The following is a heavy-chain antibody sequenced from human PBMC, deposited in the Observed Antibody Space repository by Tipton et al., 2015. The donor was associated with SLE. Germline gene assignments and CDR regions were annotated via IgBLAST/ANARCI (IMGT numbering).Heavy chain of an antibody. J-gene: IGHJ4*02. CDR1: GSSISSYY. CDR2: IFYTGNT. Sequence: TLSLTCTVSGSSISSYYWAWIRQPPGKGLEWVGSIFYTGNTYYNPSLKSRVSISVDTSKNQFSLKVTSVTAADTAVYYCAREISGGETYWGQGTLVTVSS. CDR3: AREISGGETY. V-gene: IGHV4-59*05. D-gene: IGHD3-10*01.